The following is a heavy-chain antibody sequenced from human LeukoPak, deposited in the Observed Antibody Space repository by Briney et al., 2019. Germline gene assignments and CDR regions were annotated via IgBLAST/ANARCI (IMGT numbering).Heavy chain of an antibody. V-gene: IGHV4-39*01. D-gene: IGHD2-2*01. CDR2: IYYSGST. CDR1: GGSISSSSYY. CDR3: ARVSGSSTRAEYYYYYYMDV. Sequence: SETLSLTCTVSGGSISSSSYYWGWIRQPPGKGLEWIGSIYYSGSTYYNPSLESRVTISVDTSKNQFSLKLSSVTAADTAVYYCARVSGSSTRAEYYYYYYMDVWGKGTTVTVS. J-gene: IGHJ6*03.